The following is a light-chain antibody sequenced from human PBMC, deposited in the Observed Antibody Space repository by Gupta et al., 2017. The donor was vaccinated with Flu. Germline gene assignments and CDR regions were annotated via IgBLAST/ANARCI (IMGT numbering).Light chain of an antibody. J-gene: IGLJ1*01. CDR3: QSADSSGSYV. Sequence: SYELTQPPSVSVSPGQTARITCSGDALPKQYAHWYQQKPGQAPVGVIYKDIERPSGIPERFSGSSSGKTLTLTISGVEADDEADYYCQSADSSGSYVFGTGTKVTVL. V-gene: IGLV3-25*02. CDR1: ALPKQY. CDR2: KDI.